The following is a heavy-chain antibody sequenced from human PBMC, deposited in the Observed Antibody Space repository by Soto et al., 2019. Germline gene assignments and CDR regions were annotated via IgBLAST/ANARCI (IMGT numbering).Heavy chain of an antibody. CDR3: ARARTTVNDY. D-gene: IGHD4-17*01. V-gene: IGHV1-2*02. CDR2: INPNSGGT. Sequence: ASVKVSCKASGYTFTGYYMHWVRQAPGQGLEWMGWINPNSGGTNYAQKFQGRVTMTRXXXXXXAXMXLXXXXSDDTAVYYCARARTTVNDYWGQGTLVTVSS. J-gene: IGHJ4*02. CDR1: GYTFTGYY.